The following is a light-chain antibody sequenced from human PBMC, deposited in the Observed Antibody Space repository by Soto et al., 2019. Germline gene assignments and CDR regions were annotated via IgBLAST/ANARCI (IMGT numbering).Light chain of an antibody. J-gene: IGLJ7*01. CDR3: AAWDDSLSGPV. CDR1: SSNIGSNY. V-gene: IGLV1-47*01. Sequence: QSVLTQPPSASGTPGQRVTISCSGSSSNIGSNYVYWYQQLPGTAPKLLIYRNNQRPSGVPDRFSGSKSGTSASLAISGLRSEDEADYYCAAWDDSLSGPVFGGGTQQTVL. CDR2: RNN.